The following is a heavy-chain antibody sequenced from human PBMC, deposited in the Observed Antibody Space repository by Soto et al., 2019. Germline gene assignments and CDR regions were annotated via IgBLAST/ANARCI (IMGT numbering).Heavy chain of an antibody. CDR3: ARYDSSGYYYGPIDY. V-gene: IGHV4-59*01. CDR1: GGPISSYY. D-gene: IGHD3-22*01. CDR2: IYYSGST. Sequence: PSETLSLTCTVSGGPISSYYWSWIRQPPGKVLEWIGYIYYSGSTNYNPSLKSRVTISVDTSKNQFSLKLSSVTAADMAVYYCARYDSSGYYYGPIDYWGQGTLVTVS. J-gene: IGHJ4*02.